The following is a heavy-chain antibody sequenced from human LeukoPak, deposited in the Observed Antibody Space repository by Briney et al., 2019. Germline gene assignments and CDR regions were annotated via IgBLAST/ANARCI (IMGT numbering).Heavy chain of an antibody. CDR1: GFTVSSNY. CDR2: IYSGGST. J-gene: IGHJ6*03. D-gene: IGHD3-22*01. Sequence: AGGSLRLSCPASGFTVSSNYMSWVRQAPGKGLEWVSVIYSGGSTYYADSVKGRFTISRDNSKNTLYLQMNSLRAEDTAVYYCARALNYYDSSAPYYYYYMDVWGKGTTVTVSS. CDR3: ARALNYYDSSAPYYYYYMDV. V-gene: IGHV3-53*01.